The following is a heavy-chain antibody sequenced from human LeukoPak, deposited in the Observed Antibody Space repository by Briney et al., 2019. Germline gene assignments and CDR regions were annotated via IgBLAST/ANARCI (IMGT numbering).Heavy chain of an antibody. Sequence: SETLSLTCAVYGGSFSGYYRSWIHQPPGKGLEWIGEINHSGSTNYNPSLKSRVTISVDTSKNQFSLKLSSVTAADTAVYYCATSGIAALTPFDYWGQGTLVTVSS. CDR3: ATSGIAALTPFDY. D-gene: IGHD6-6*01. CDR1: GGSFSGYY. V-gene: IGHV4-34*01. CDR2: INHSGST. J-gene: IGHJ4*02.